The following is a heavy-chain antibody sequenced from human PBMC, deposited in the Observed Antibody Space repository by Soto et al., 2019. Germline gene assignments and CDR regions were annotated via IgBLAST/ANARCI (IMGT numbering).Heavy chain of an antibody. J-gene: IGHJ4*02. CDR1: GGYISGGGCS. D-gene: IGHD6-13*01. V-gene: IGHV4-30-2*01. CDR3: ARRYSSSWYGCYFDY. CDR2: IYHSGST. Sequence: PSETLSLTWTVAGGYISGGGCSWSWIRQPQGKGLEWIGYIYHSGSTNYNPSLKSRVTISVDTSKNQFSLKLSSVTAADTAVYYCARRYSSSWYGCYFDYWGQGTLVTVSS.